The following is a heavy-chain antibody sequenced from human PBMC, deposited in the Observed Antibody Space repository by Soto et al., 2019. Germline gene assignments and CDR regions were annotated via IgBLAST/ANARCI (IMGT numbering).Heavy chain of an antibody. CDR3: ASGLRSISGYYYGMDV. CDR2: IIPIFGTA. J-gene: IGHJ6*02. Sequence: QAQLVQSGAEVKKPGSSVKVSCKASGCTFSSYAISWVRQAPGQGLEWMGGIIPIFGTANYAQKFQGRVTITADESTSKAYMELSSLRSEDTAVYYCASGLRSISGYYYGMDVWGQGNTVTVSS. D-gene: IGHD3-10*01. V-gene: IGHV1-69*01. CDR1: GCTFSSYA.